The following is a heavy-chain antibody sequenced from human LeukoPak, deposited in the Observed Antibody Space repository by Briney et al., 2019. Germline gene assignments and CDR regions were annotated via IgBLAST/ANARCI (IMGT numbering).Heavy chain of an antibody. CDR2: IWFDGINK. CDR1: GFTFRNYA. D-gene: IGHD5-12*01. CDR3: AKGSRGYADALDI. V-gene: IGHV3-33*03. J-gene: IGHJ3*02. Sequence: PGRSLRLSCAASGFTFRNYAMHWVRQAPGKGLEWVGVIWFDGINKYYADSVKGRFTISRDNSKNTLFLQMNSLRAEDTSAYYCAKGSRGYADALDIWGQGTMVSVSS.